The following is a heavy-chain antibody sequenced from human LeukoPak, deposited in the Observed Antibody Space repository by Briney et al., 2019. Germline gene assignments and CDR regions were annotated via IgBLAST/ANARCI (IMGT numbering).Heavy chain of an antibody. CDR1: GFTFSSYS. CDR2: IKQDGREK. D-gene: IGHD3-16*01. J-gene: IGHJ4*02. V-gene: IGHV3-7*01. CDR3: VGHSDY. Sequence: PGGSLRLSCAASGFTFSSYSMKWVRQAEGKGLEWVAYIKQDGREKYYVASVKSRFTISRDNAKNSLYLQMSSLRAEDTAVYYCVGHSDYWGQGTLVTVSS.